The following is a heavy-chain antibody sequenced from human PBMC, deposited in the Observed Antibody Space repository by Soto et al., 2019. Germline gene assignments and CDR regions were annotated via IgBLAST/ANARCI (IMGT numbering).Heavy chain of an antibody. V-gene: IGHV3-33*01. D-gene: IGHD3-9*01. CDR3: ARDQRDWSKPWAYYYGMDV. CDR2: IWYDGSNK. Sequence: PGGSLRLSCAASGFTFSSYGMHWVRQAPGKGLEWVAVIWYDGSNKYYADSVKGRFTISRDNSKNTLYLQMNSLRAEDTAVYYCARDQRDWSKPWAYYYGMDVWGPGTTLSVSS. CDR1: GFTFSSYG. J-gene: IGHJ6*02.